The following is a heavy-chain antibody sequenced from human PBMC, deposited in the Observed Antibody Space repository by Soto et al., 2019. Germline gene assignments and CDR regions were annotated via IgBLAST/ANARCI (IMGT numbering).Heavy chain of an antibody. J-gene: IGHJ5*02. CDR3: ARHELRYLDWSEIQHNWFDP. CDR2: IYYSGST. Sequence: SETLSLTCTVSGGSIGSSRYYWGWIRQPPGKGLEWIGSIYYSGSTYYNPSLKSRVTISVDTSKNQFSLKLSSVTAADTAVYYCARHELRYLDWSEIQHNWFDPWGQGTLVTVSS. CDR1: GGSIGSSRYY. D-gene: IGHD3-9*01. V-gene: IGHV4-39*01.